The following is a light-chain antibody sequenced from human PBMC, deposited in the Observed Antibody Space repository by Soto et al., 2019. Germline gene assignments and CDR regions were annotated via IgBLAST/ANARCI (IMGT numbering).Light chain of an antibody. J-gene: IGLJ1*01. Sequence: QSVLTQPASVSGSPGQSISISCIGTSSDVGAFNYVSWYQHHPGKAPQLIIYEVTSRPSGVSSRFSASKSGNTASLTISGLQAEDEADYYCTSYTTMNTDVFGTGTKATVL. CDR2: EVT. V-gene: IGLV2-14*01. CDR1: SSDVGAFNY. CDR3: TSYTTMNTDV.